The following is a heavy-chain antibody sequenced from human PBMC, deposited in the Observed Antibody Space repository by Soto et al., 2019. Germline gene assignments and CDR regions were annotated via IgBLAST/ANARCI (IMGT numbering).Heavy chain of an antibody. CDR1: GGTFSSYA. Sequence: ASVKVSCKASGGTFSSYAISWVRQAPGQGLEWMGWIIAYYGTANYAQKLQGRVTMTTDESKSTAYMELRSLRSDDTAVYYCARDRADIVVVPAAMTSDWFDPWGQGTLVTVSS. CDR2: IIAYYGTA. J-gene: IGHJ5*02. V-gene: IGHV1-18*01. CDR3: ARDRADIVVVPAAMTSDWFDP. D-gene: IGHD2-2*01.